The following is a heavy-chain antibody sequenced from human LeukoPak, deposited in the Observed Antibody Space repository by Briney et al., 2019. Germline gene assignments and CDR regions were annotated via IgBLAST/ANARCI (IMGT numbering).Heavy chain of an antibody. CDR2: IHYSGNT. CDR3: ARRTGDEYFDL. CDR1: GGSISSSSYY. D-gene: IGHD2-21*01. J-gene: IGHJ2*01. V-gene: IGHV4-39*01. Sequence: SETLSLTCTVSGGSISSSSYYWGWIRQPPGKGLEWIGSIHYSGNTYYNPSLKSRVTILVDTSKKQFSLKLSSVTAADTAVYYCARRTGDEYFDLWGRGTLVVVSS.